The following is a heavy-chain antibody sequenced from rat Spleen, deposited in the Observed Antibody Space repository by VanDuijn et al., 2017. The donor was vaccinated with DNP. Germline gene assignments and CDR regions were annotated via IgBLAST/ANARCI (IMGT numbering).Heavy chain of an antibody. Sequence: QVQLMESGPGLVQPSETLSLTCTVSGFSLTSYNVHWVRQPPGKGLEWMGVMWSGGSTDYNSALKSRLSISRDTSKNQVFLKMNSLQSEDTTTYYCARDLGVGDFDYWGQGVMVTVSS. J-gene: IGHJ2*01. V-gene: IGHV2-45*01. CDR1: GFSLTSYN. D-gene: IGHD4-3*01. CDR3: ARDLGVGDFDY. CDR2: MWSGGST.